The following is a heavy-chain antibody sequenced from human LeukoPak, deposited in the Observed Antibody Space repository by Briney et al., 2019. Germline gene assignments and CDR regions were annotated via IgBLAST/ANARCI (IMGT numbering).Heavy chain of an antibody. J-gene: IGHJ6*03. CDR2: IYTSGSA. CDR1: GYSISSGHY. Sequence: KPSETLSLTCTVSGYSISSGHYWGWIRQPAGKGLEWIGRIYTSGSANYNPSLKSRVTMSIDTSKNQFSLDLNSVTAADTAVYYCARARYGSGSYHYMDVWGKGTTVTISS. V-gene: IGHV4-4*07. CDR3: ARARYGSGSYHYMDV. D-gene: IGHD3-10*01.